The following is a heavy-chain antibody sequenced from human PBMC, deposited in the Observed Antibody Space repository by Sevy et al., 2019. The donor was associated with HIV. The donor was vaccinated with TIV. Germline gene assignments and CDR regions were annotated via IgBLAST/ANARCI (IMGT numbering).Heavy chain of an antibody. V-gene: IGHV3-21*01. J-gene: IGHJ6*02. CDR2: IRSSSSYI. CDR3: GSFGREWLATPPDAYYYCYGMDF. D-gene: IGHD6-19*01. Sequence: GGSLRLSCAASGFTFSSYSMNWVRQAPGKGLEWVSSIRSSSSYIYYADSVKGRFTISRDNAKNSLYLQMNSLRAEDTAVYYCGSFGREWLATPPDAYYYCYGMDFWGQGTTVTVSS. CDR1: GFTFSSYS.